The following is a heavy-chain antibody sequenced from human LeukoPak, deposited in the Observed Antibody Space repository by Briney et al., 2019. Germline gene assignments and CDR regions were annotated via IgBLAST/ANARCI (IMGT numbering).Heavy chain of an antibody. CDR3: ARDLLNDEGSSYFFDQ. Sequence: GGSLRLSCAASGFTVSSNYMSWVRQAPGKGLEWVSYISKSSDRIYHADSVKGRFTISRDNAKNSLYLQMDSLRAEDTAVYYCARDLLNDEGSSYFFDQWGQGTLVTVSS. V-gene: IGHV3-48*04. CDR2: ISKSSDRI. D-gene: IGHD2-2*01. CDR1: GFTVSSNY. J-gene: IGHJ4*02.